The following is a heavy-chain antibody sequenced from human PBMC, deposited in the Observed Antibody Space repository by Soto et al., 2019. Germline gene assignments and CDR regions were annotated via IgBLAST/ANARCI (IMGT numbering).Heavy chain of an antibody. Sequence: EVRLVESGGGLVQPGGSLRLSCEASGFTFRPRSLNWVRQAPGKGLEWIAYIRGGSTAVFYADSVVGRFNISSDDGVNSVFLQVDSLRADDTGVYYCARDFADVVAGLDSWGQGTLVTVSS. V-gene: IGHV3-48*04. D-gene: IGHD3-10*01. CDR1: GFTFRPRS. CDR2: IRGGSTAV. CDR3: ARDFADVVAGLDS. J-gene: IGHJ5*01.